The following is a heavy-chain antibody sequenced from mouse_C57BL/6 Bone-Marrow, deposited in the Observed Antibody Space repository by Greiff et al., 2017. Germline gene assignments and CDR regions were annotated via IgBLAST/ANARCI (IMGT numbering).Heavy chain of an antibody. J-gene: IGHJ2*01. CDR1: GYTFTSYW. CDR2: IHPNSGST. Sequence: VQLQQPGAELVKPGASVKLSCKASGYTFTSYWMHWVKQRPGQGLEWIGMIHPNSGSTNYNEKFKSKATLTVDKSSSTAYMQLSSLTSEDSAVYYCARSQGDGPSPYYFDYWGQGTTLTVSS. CDR3: ARSQGDGPSPYYFDY. D-gene: IGHD2-10*02. V-gene: IGHV1-64*01.